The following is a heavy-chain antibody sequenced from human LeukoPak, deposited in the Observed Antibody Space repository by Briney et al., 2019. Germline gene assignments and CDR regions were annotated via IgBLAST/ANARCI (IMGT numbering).Heavy chain of an antibody. Sequence: SETLSLTCTVSGYSISSGYYWGWIRQPPGKGLEWIGSIYHSGSTYYNPSLKSRVTISVDTSKNQFSLKLSSVTAADTAVYYCARVITMVRGVILGMDVWGQGTTVTVSS. CDR2: IYHSGST. V-gene: IGHV4-38-2*02. CDR1: GYSISSGYY. D-gene: IGHD3-10*01. J-gene: IGHJ6*02. CDR3: ARVITMVRGVILGMDV.